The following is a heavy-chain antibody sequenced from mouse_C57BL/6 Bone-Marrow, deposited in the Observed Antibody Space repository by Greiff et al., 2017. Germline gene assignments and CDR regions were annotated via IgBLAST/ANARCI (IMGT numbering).Heavy chain of an antibody. CDR1: GFTFSDYA. J-gene: IGHJ4*01. Sequence: DVMLVESGGGLVQPGGSLKLSCAASGFTFSDYAMAWVRQAPRKGPEWVAYISNLAYSIYYADTVTGRFTISRENAKNTLYLEMSSLRSEDTAMYYCARRWVYAVYAMDYWGQGTLVTVSA. V-gene: IGHV5-15*04. CDR2: ISNLAYSI. CDR3: ARRWVYAVYAMDY. D-gene: IGHD2-12*01.